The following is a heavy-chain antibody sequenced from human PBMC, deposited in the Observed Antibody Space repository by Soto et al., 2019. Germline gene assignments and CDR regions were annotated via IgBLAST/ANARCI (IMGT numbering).Heavy chain of an antibody. D-gene: IGHD1-26*01. V-gene: IGHV4-59*01. CDR3: ARAWDSGSDQHDAFDI. CDR1: GGSISSYY. CDR2: IYYSGST. Sequence: QVQLQESGPGLVKPSETLSLTCTVSGGSISSYYWSWIRQPPGKGLEWIGYIYYSGSTNYNPSLKSRVTISVDTSKNQFSLKLSSVTAADTAVYYCARAWDSGSDQHDAFDIWGQGTMVTVSS. J-gene: IGHJ3*02.